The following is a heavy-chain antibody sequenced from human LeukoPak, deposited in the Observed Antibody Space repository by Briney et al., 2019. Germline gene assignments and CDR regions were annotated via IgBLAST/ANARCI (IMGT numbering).Heavy chain of an antibody. V-gene: IGHV1-69*13. J-gene: IGHJ4*02. CDR1: GGTFSSYA. Sequence: GASVKVSXKASGGTFSSYAISWVRQAPGQGLEWMGGIIPIFGTANYAQKFQGRVTITADESTSTAYMELSSLRSEDTAVYYCAREAPTVTTLIFDYWGQGTLVTVPS. CDR3: AREAPTVTTLIFDY. CDR2: IIPIFGTA. D-gene: IGHD4-17*01.